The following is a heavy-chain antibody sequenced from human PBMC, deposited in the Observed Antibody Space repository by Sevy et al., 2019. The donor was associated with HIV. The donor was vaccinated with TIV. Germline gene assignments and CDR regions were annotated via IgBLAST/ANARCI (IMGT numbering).Heavy chain of an antibody. J-gene: IGHJ4*02. CDR1: GGSFSGYY. D-gene: IGHD5-12*01. V-gene: IGHV4-34*01. Sequence: SETLSLTCAVYGGSFSGYYWSWIRQPPGKGLEWIGEINHSGSTNYNPSLKSRVTISVDTSKNQFSLKLSSVTAAGTAVYYCARVGMVATAYFDYWGQGTLVTVSS. CDR2: INHSGST. CDR3: ARVGMVATAYFDY.